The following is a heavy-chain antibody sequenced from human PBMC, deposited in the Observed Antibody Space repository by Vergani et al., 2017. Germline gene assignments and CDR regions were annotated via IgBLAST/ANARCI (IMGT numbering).Heavy chain of an antibody. CDR2: ISGSGGST. Sequence: EVQLVESGGGLVQPGGSLRLSCAASGFTFSSYAMSWVRQAPGKGLEWVSAISGSGGSTYYADSVKGRFTISRDNAKNSLYLQMNSLRAEDTAVYYCASYYGYYYYMDVWGKGTTVTVSS. D-gene: IGHD3-3*01. J-gene: IGHJ6*03. CDR3: ASYYGYYYYMDV. V-gene: IGHV3-23*04. CDR1: GFTFSSYA.